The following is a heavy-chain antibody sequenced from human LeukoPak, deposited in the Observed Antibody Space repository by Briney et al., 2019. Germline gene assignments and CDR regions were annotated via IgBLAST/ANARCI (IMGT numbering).Heavy chain of an antibody. Sequence: SGTLSLTCTVSGGSISSSSYYWGWIRQPPGKGLEWIGSIYYSGSTYYNPSLKSRVTISVDTSKNQFSLKLSSVTAADTAVYYCARQGGWLQPGHDAFDIWGQGTMVTVSS. V-gene: IGHV4-39*01. CDR3: ARQGGWLQPGHDAFDI. D-gene: IGHD5-24*01. CDR1: GGSISSSSYY. J-gene: IGHJ3*02. CDR2: IYYSGST.